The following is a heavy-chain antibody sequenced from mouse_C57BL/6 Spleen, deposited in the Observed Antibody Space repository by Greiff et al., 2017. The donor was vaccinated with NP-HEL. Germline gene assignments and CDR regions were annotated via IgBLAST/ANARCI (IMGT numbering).Heavy chain of an antibody. D-gene: IGHD1-1*01. CDR3: ARGVVASSYWYFDV. Sequence: QVQLQQSGPELVKPGASVKISCKASGYAFSSSWMNWVKQRPGKGLEWIGRIYPGDGDTNSNGKFKGKATLTADKSSSTAYMQLSSLTSEDSAVYFCARGVVASSYWYFDVWGTGTTVTVSS. CDR1: GYAFSSSW. J-gene: IGHJ1*03. CDR2: IYPGDGDT. V-gene: IGHV1-82*01.